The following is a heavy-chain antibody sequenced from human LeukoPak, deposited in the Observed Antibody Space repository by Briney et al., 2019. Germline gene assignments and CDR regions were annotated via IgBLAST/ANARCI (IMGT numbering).Heavy chain of an antibody. D-gene: IGHD1-26*01. Sequence: PSETLSLTCTNSIGSISSYYWNWIPQPPGKGLEWVGYVYYSGTTTYNPSLESRVTISEDTSKNHFSLNLSPVNAADTAVYYCVTWRELGRAFDYWGEGTLVTVSS. CDR2: VYYSGTT. J-gene: IGHJ4*02. CDR3: VTWRELGRAFDY. V-gene: IGHV4-59*01. CDR1: IGSISSYY.